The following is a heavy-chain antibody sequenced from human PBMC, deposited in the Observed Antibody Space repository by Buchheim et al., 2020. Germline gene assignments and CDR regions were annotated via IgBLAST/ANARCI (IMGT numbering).Heavy chain of an antibody. J-gene: IGHJ4*02. D-gene: IGHD1-1*01. CDR2: IRPNGGGT. CDR1: GFAVTDYY. CDR3: AREVPVERKGFDY. Sequence: QVHLVQSGAEVKKPGASLKVSCKASGFAVTDYYLHWVRQAPGQGLEWLGCIRPNGGGTNYAQKFQGRVTMTRDTSISTVYVEMSSLTSDDTAVYYCAREVPVERKGFDYWGQGTL. V-gene: IGHV1-2*02.